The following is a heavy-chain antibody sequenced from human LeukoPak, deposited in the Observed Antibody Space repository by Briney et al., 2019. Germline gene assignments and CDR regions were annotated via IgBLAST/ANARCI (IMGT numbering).Heavy chain of an antibody. CDR2: IKQDGTEK. Sequence: GESLRLSCAASGFTFTTYWMSWVRQAPGKGLEWVANIKQDGTEKYYVDSVKGRFTISRDNAKNSLYLQMNSLRAEDTAVYYCAELGITMIGGVWGKGTTVTISS. CDR1: GFTFTTYW. J-gene: IGHJ6*04. V-gene: IGHV3-7*01. CDR3: AELGITMIGGV. D-gene: IGHD3-10*02.